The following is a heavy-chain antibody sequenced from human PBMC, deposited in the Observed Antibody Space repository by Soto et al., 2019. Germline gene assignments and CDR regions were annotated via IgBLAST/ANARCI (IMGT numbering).Heavy chain of an antibody. Sequence: ASVKVSCKASGYTFTSYAMHWVRQAPGQRLEWMGWINAGNGNTKYSQKFQGRVTITRDTSASTAYMELSSLRSEDTAVYYCARVRGQQLVRIDKDRYYFDYWGQGTLVTAPQ. V-gene: IGHV1-3*01. CDR2: INAGNGNT. J-gene: IGHJ4*02. D-gene: IGHD6-13*01. CDR3: ARVRGQQLVRIDKDRYYFDY. CDR1: GYTFTSYA.